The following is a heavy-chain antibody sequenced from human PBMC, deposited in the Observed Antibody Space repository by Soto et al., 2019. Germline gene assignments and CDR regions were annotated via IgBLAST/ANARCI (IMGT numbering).Heavy chain of an antibody. CDR2: INPNNGDT. D-gene: IGHD5-12*01. J-gene: IGHJ4*02. Sequence: GSVKVSCKASGYTFTGYYIHWLRQAPGQGLEWMGWINPNNGDTNYAQKFQGRVSMTRDTSTSTAYMELSSLRFNDTAVYYCARHSGYDYVFDYWGQGTLVTVSS. CDR1: GYTFTGYY. V-gene: IGHV1-2*02. CDR3: ARHSGYDYVFDY.